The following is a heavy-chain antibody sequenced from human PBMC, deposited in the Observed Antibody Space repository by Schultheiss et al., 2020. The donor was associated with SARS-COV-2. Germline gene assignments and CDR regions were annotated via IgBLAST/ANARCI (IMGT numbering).Heavy chain of an antibody. Sequence: SLRLSCAASGFTFGDYYMTWIRQVPGKGLEWVAYISPTTSHTDYADSVRGRFTISRDNAKNSLYLHMNSLRAEDAALYYCARDRGSFTYHFEDWGQGTLVTVSS. CDR3: ARDRGSFTYHFED. CDR1: GFTFGDYY. D-gene: IGHD3-16*01. CDR2: ISPTTSHT. J-gene: IGHJ4*02. V-gene: IGHV3-11*06.